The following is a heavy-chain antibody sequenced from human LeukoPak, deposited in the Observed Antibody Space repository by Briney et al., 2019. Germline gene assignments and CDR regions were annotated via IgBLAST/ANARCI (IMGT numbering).Heavy chain of an antibody. CDR2: ISYDGSNK. V-gene: IGHV3-30-3*01. Sequence: PGRSLRLSCAASGFTFSSYAMHWVRQAPGKGLEWVAVISYDGSNKYYADSVKGRFTISRDNSKNTLYLQMNSLRAEDTAVYYCARELVVAASDGMDVWGQGTTVTVSS. J-gene: IGHJ6*02. CDR1: GFTFSSYA. D-gene: IGHD2-15*01. CDR3: ARELVVAASDGMDV.